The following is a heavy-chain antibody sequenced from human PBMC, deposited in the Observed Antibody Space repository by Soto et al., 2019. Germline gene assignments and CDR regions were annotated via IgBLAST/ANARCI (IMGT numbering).Heavy chain of an antibody. D-gene: IGHD6-13*01. CDR1: GFTFSSYA. CDR3: ARHTEHYVSSWYGLEF. V-gene: IGHV3-23*01. Sequence: GGSPRLSCAASGFTFSSYAMSWVRQAPGKGLEWVSAISGSGGSTYYADSVKGRFTISRDNSKNTLYLQMNSLRAADTAIYYCARHTEHYVSSWYGLEFWGRGIPVTVSS. J-gene: IGHJ4*02. CDR2: ISGSGGST.